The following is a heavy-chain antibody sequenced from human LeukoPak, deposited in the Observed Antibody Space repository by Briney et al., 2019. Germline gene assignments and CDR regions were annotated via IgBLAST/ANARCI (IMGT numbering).Heavy chain of an antibody. CDR3: AREDHSNYNY. V-gene: IGHV3-7*01. CDR2: IKEDGSET. Sequence: AGGSLRLSCAASGFIFKKYWMNWVRQVPGKGLECLANIKEDGSETYYADSVKGRFTISRDNPKNLLFLQINSLRVEDTAVYYCAREDHSNYNYWGQGTLVTVSS. J-gene: IGHJ4*02. D-gene: IGHD4-11*01. CDR1: GFIFKKYW.